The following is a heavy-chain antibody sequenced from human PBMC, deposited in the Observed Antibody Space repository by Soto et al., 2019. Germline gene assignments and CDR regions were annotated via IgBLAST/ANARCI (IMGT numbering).Heavy chain of an antibody. CDR1: GFTFSSFA. V-gene: IGHV3-23*01. D-gene: IGHD3-22*01. CDR2: ISGSGGNT. Sequence: GGSLRLSCAASGFTFSSFAMGWVRQAPGKGLEWVSGISGSGGNTYYADSVKGRFTISRDHSKNTLYLQMNSLRVEDTAVYYCARNYDSSGDYRDYWGQGTLVTVSS. CDR3: ARNYDSSGDYRDY. J-gene: IGHJ4*02.